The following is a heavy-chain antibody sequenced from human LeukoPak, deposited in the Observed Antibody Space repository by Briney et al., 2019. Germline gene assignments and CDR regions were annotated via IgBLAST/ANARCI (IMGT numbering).Heavy chain of an antibody. V-gene: IGHV3-74*01. J-gene: IGHJ4*02. CDR1: GFTFSSYW. CDR3: ARVDTSMVTRDY. Sequence: GGSLRLSCAASGFTFSSYWMHCVRQAPGKGLVWVSRIHTDGTTNYADSVKGRFTISRDNAKNTLYLQMNSLRVEDTAVYYCARVDTSMVTRDYWGQGTLVTVSS. CDR2: IHTDGTT. D-gene: IGHD5-18*01.